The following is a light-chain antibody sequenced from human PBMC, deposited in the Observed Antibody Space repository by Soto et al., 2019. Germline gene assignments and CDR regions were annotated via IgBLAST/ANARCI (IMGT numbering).Light chain of an antibody. CDR1: QDIREF. CDR2: GAS. J-gene: IGKJ4*01. Sequence: DIQMTQSPSSLSASVGDRVTITRQASQDIREFLNWYQQKPGKAPKLLINGASNLETGVPSRFSGSGSETDFTCTISSLQPEDIATYYCQQYYSVPLTFGGGTKVDIK. V-gene: IGKV1-33*01. CDR3: QQYYSVPLT.